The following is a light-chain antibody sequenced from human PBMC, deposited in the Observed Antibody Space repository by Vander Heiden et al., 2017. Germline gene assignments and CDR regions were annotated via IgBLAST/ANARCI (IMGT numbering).Light chain of an antibody. CDR3: AAWDDSLNGLV. V-gene: IGLV1-44*01. CDR2: SNN. J-gene: IGLJ2*01. Sequence: QSVLTHPPSASGTPAQRVTISCSGSSAHIGSNTVNWYQQLPGTAPKLLIYSNNQRPSGVPDRFSGSKSGTSASLAISGLQSEDEADYYCAAWDDSLNGLVFGGGTKLTVL. CDR1: SAHIGSNT.